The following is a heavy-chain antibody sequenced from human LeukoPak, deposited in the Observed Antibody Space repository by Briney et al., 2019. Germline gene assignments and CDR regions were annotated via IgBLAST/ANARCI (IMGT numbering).Heavy chain of an antibody. J-gene: IGHJ4*02. CDR1: GCTFSTCL. V-gene: IGHV3-74*01. CDR2: INTDGSIT. CDR3: ERTQSGWYFGF. Sequence: PGGSLRLFCAASGCTFSTCLMQWVRQAPGKGPVWVSRINTDGSITSYADSVKGRFTISRDNAKNTLYLQMNSLRAEDTAVYCCERTQSGWYFGFGGQGTLVTVSS. D-gene: IGHD6-19*01.